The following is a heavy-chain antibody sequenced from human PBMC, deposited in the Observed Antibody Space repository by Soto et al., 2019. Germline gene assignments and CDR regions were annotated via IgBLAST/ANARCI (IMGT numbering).Heavy chain of an antibody. CDR1: GFSLSTNGMG. CDR2: IYWHNDK. CDR3: VHRRRDSGPNGEY. V-gene: IGHV2-5*01. D-gene: IGHD3-10*01. J-gene: IGHJ4*02. Sequence: PTQTLTLTCTFSGFSLSTNGMGVCWIRQPPGKALEWLSLIYWHNDKRYSPSLRNRLTVTKDDPKNQVVLTMTDMDPVDTATYYCVHRRRDSGPNGEYWGAGILVTVSS.